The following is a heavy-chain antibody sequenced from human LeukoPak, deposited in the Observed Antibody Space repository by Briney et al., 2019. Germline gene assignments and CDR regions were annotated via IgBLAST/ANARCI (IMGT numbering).Heavy chain of an antibody. V-gene: IGHV4-59*08. CDR2: IYYSGST. D-gene: IGHD3-10*01. J-gene: IGHJ4*02. CDR3: ARGVWFGELSPYFDY. CDR1: GGSISSYY. Sequence: PSETLSLTCTVSGGSISSYYWSWIRQPPGKGLEWIGYIYYSGSTNYNPSLKSRVTISVDTSKNQFSLKLSSVTAADTAVYYCARGVWFGELSPYFDYWGQGTLVTVSS.